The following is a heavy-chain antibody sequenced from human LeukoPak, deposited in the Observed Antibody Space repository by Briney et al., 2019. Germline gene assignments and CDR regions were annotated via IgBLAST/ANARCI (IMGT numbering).Heavy chain of an antibody. D-gene: IGHD3-22*01. V-gene: IGHV4-59*08. J-gene: IGHJ4*02. CDR1: GGSISTYY. CDR2: VCYSGST. Sequence: SETLSLTCTVSGGSISTYYWSWIRQPRGKGLEWIGYVCYSGSTNYNASLKSRVTISVDTSKNQFSLKLNSVTAADTAVYFCARLPANYYDSSGTFFDSWGQGTLVTVSS. CDR3: ARLPANYYDSSGTFFDS.